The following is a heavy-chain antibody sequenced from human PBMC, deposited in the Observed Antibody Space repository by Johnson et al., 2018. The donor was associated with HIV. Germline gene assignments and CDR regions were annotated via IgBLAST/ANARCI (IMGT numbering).Heavy chain of an antibody. CDR3: ASSVVAGLGDAFDI. D-gene: IGHD6-19*01. J-gene: IGHJ3*02. CDR1: GFTFGSYA. V-gene: IGHV3-30*04. Sequence: QLVESGGGVVQPGRSLRLSCAASGFTFGSYAMHWVRQAPGKGLEWVAVISYDGSNKYYADSVKGRFTISRDNSKNTLYLQMNSLRAEDTAVYYCASSVVAGLGDAFDIWGQGTMVTVSS. CDR2: ISYDGSNK.